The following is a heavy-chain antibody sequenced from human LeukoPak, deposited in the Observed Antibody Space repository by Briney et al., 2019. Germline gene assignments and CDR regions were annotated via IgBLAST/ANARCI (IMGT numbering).Heavy chain of an antibody. V-gene: IGHV1-8*01. Sequence: VASVKVSCKASGYTFTSYDINWVRQATGQGLEWMGWMNPNSGNTGYAQKLQGRVTMTTDTSTSTAYMELRSLRSDDTAVYYCARRALGYCSGGSCYSNWFDPWGQGTLVTVSS. D-gene: IGHD2-15*01. CDR3: ARRALGYCSGGSCYSNWFDP. CDR2: MNPNSGNT. J-gene: IGHJ5*02. CDR1: GYTFTSYD.